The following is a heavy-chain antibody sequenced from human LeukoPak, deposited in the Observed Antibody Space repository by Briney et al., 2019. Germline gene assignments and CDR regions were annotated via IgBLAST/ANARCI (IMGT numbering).Heavy chain of an antibody. CDR3: AREDDTGRYMGDDAFDI. V-gene: IGHV1-69*06. D-gene: IGHD1-26*01. Sequence: KVSCKASGGTFNNYAISWVRQAPGQGLEWMGGIIPISDTANDAQKFKGRVTITADKSTSTVYMELSSLRSEDTAVYYCAREDDTGRYMGDDAFDIWGQGTMVTVSS. J-gene: IGHJ3*02. CDR1: GGTFNNYA. CDR2: IIPISDTA.